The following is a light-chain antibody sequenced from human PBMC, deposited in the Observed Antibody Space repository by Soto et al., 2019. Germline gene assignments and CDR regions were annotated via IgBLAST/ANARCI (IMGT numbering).Light chain of an antibody. CDR2: EVS. Sequence: QSVLTQPASVSGSPGQSITISCIGTSSDVGSYNLVSWYQQHPGKAPKVIISEVSERPSGVSNRFSGSKSGNTASLTISGLQAEDDVDYYCCSTACDNTYVFGSGTNVT. CDR3: CSTACDNTYV. V-gene: IGLV2-23*02. CDR1: SSDVGSYNL. J-gene: IGLJ1*01.